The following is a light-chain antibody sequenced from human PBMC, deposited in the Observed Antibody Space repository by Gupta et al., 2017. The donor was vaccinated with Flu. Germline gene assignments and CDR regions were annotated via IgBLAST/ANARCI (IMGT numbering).Light chain of an antibody. V-gene: IGKV1-33*01. CDR1: QEISNY. CDR2: DAS. J-gene: IGKJ1*01. Sequence: PSSLSASVGDRVTITCQASQEISNYLNWYQQKPGKAPKLLIYDASKLETGVPSRFSGSGSGTDFTFTISSLQPEDIATYYCQQDDNLPRTFGQGTKVEIK. CDR3: QQDDNLPRT.